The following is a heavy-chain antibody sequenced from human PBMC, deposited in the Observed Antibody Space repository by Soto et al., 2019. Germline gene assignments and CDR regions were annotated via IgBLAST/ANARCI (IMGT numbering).Heavy chain of an antibody. CDR2: IHYSGST. V-gene: IGHV4-59*04. CDR3: ARHEGNGNVWPLDY. Sequence: SETLSLTCTVSGGSISGSYWSWIRQTPGKVLEWIGNIHYSGSTYYMPSLRSRVTLSVDTSKNQFSLRLTSVTAEDTAVYYCARHEGNGNVWPLDYWGQGILVTVSS. D-gene: IGHD2-8*01. J-gene: IGHJ4*02. CDR1: GGSISGSY.